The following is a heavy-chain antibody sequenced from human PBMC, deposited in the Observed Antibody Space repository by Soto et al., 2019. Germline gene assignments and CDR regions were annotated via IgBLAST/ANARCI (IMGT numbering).Heavy chain of an antibody. CDR3: ARGIHDWPPNDAFDI. CDR2: ISAYNGNT. V-gene: IGHV1-18*01. D-gene: IGHD3-9*01. Sequence: ASVKVSCKASGYTFTSYGISWVRQAPGQGLEWMGWISAYNGNTNYAQKLQGRVTMTTDTSTSTAYMELRSLRSDDTAVYYCARGIHDWPPNDAFDIWGQGTMVTVSS. J-gene: IGHJ3*02. CDR1: GYTFTSYG.